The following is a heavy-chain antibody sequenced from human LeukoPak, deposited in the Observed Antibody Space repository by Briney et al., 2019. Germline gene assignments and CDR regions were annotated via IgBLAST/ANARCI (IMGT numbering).Heavy chain of an antibody. CDR3: ASSYYYDSSGYY. D-gene: IGHD3-22*01. J-gene: IGHJ4*02. V-gene: IGHV4-38-2*01. Sequence: PSETLSLTCAVSGYSISSGYYWGWIRQPPGKGLEWIGSIYHSGSTYYNPSLKSRVTISVGTSKNQFSLKLSSVTAADTAVYYCASSYYYDSSGYYWGQGTLVTVSS. CDR1: GYSISSGYY. CDR2: IYHSGST.